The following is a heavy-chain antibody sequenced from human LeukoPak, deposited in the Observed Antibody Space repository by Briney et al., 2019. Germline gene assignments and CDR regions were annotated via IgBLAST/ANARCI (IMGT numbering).Heavy chain of an antibody. J-gene: IGHJ6*02. Sequence: GGSLRLSCAASGFTFSSSAMSWVRQAPGKGLEWVSAISGSGGNTYYADSVKGRFTISSDNSKNTLYLQMNSLRAEDTAVYYCAKVYCSGAGCYSYYYYGMDVWGHATTVTVSS. CDR1: GFTFSSSA. D-gene: IGHD2-15*01. V-gene: IGHV3-23*01. CDR2: ISGSGGNT. CDR3: AKVYCSGAGCYSYYYYGMDV.